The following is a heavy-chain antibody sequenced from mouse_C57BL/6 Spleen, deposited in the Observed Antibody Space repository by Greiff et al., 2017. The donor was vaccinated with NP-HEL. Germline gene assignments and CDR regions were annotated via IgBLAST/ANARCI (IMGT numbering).Heavy chain of an antibody. CDR3: AKTLKGVYYAMDY. V-gene: IGHV2-5*01. CDR1: GFSLTSYG. CDR2: IWRGGST. D-gene: IGHD1-3*01. Sequence: VQLQQSGPGLVQPSQSLSITCTVSGFSLTSYGVHWVRQSPGKGLEWLGVIWRGGSTDYNAAFMSRLSITKDNSKSQVFFKMNSLQADDTAIYYCAKTLKGVYYAMDYWGQGTSVTVSS. J-gene: IGHJ4*01.